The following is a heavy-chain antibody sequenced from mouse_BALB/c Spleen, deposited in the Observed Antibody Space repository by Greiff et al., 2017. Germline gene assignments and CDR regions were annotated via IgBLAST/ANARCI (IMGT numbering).Heavy chain of an antibody. CDR1: GFTFTDYY. CDR2: IRNKANGYTT. D-gene: IGHD1-1*01. CDR3: ARDYYTTGYAMDY. J-gene: IGHJ4*01. Sequence: EVKLVESGGGLVQPGGSLRLSCATSGFTFTDYYMSWVRQPPGKALEWLGFIRNKANGYTTEYSASVKGRFTISRDNSQSILYLQMNTLRAEDSATYYCARDYYTTGYAMDYWGQGTSVTVSS. V-gene: IGHV7-3*02.